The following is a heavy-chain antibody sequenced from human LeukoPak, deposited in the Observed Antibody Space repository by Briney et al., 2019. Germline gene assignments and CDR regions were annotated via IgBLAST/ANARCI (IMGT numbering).Heavy chain of an antibody. CDR3: ARSTNCDY. J-gene: IGHJ4*02. CDR2: IYTSGST. CDR1: GGSISSSSYY. V-gene: IGHV4-61*02. Sequence: SQTVSLTCTVSGGSISSSSYYWSWIRQPAGKGLEWIGRIYTSGSTNYNPSLKSRVTISVDTSKNQFSLKLSSVTAADTAVYYCARSTNCDYWGQGTLVTVSS. D-gene: IGHD1-1*01.